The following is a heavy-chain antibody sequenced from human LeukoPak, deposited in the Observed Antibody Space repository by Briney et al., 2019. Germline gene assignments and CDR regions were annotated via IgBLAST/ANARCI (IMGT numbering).Heavy chain of an antibody. Sequence: SETLSLTCSVSGGSISSHYWSWIRQPPGKGLEWIGYIYYTGSTNYNPSLKSRVTMSVDTSRNQFSMKLSSVTTADTAVYFCARGHDFNYWGQGTLVTVSS. V-gene: IGHV4-59*11. CDR1: GGSISSHY. J-gene: IGHJ4*02. CDR3: ARGHDFNY. CDR2: IYYTGST. D-gene: IGHD3-16*01.